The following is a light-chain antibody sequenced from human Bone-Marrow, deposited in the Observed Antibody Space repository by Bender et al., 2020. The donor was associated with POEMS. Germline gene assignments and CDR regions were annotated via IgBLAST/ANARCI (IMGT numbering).Light chain of an antibody. CDR1: DIGNTK. CDR3: QVWDSSTV. V-gene: IGLV3-9*01. CDR2: RDD. Sequence: SSDLTQPPSVSVALGQTARITCGSEDIGNTKVHWYQQRPGLAPVLVIYRDDQRPSGIPERFSGSNSGNTATLTISGTQAMDEADYYCQVWDSSTVFGGGTNLTVL. J-gene: IGLJ2*01.